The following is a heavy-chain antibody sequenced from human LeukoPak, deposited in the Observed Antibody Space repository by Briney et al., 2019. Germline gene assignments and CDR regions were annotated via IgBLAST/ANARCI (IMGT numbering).Heavy chain of an antibody. CDR2: MNPNSANT. V-gene: IGHV1-8*03. J-gene: IGHJ4*02. CDR1: GYTFTSYD. Sequence: ASVKVSCKASGYTFTSYDINWVRQATGQGLEWMGWMNPNSANTGYAQKFQGRVTITRNTSISTAYMELSSLRSEDTAVYYCARGPNDILTGYDYWGQGTLVTVSS. CDR3: ARGPNDILTGYDY. D-gene: IGHD3-9*01.